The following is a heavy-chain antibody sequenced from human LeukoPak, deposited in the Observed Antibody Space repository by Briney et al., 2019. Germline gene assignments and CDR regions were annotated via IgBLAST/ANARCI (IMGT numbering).Heavy chain of an antibody. D-gene: IGHD3-10*01. J-gene: IGHJ6*03. Sequence: SETLSLTCTVSGGSISSYYWSWIRQPPGKGLEWIGYIYYSGSTNYNPSLKSRVNISVDTYKNQFSLKLSSVTAADTAVYYCARIKAGGYYYYYYMDVWGKGTTVTVSS. V-gene: IGHV4-59*01. CDR2: IYYSGST. CDR1: GGSISSYY. CDR3: ARIKAGGYYYYYYMDV.